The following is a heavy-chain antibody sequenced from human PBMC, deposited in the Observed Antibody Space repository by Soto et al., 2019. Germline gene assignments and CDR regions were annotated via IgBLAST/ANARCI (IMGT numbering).Heavy chain of an antibody. J-gene: IGHJ6*02. CDR2: MYYSGST. CDR3: ARDLWGYCGADCYPLDV. CDR1: GGSISSGGYY. Sequence: SETLSLTCTVSGGSISSGGYYWSWIRQNPGKGLEWIGYMYYSGSTIYNPSLKSRVTISVDTSKNQFSLKLNSVTAADTAVYYCARDLWGYCGADCYPLDVWGQGTTVTVSS. D-gene: IGHD2-21*02. V-gene: IGHV4-61*08.